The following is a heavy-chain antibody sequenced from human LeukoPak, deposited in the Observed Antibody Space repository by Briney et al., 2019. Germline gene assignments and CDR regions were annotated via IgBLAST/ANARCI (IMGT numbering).Heavy chain of an antibody. V-gene: IGHV1-18*01. J-gene: IGHJ5*02. CDR3: ARDNSVGETAWWFDP. CDR1: GYTFTSYG. Sequence: GAPVKVSCKASGYTFTSYGISWVRQAPGQGLEWMGWISAYNGNTNYAQKLQGRVTMTTDTSTSTAYMELRSLRSDDTAVYYCARDNSVGETAWWFDPWGQGTLVTVSS. D-gene: IGHD1-26*01. CDR2: ISAYNGNT.